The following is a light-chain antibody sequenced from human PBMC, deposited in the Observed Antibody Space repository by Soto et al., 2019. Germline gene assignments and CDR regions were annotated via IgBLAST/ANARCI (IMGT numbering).Light chain of an antibody. CDR3: SSYSTNSPVL. Sequence: QSALTQPASMSGSPGQSITISCTGTSSDVGGYNYVSWYQHHPGKAPKLIIYDVSNRPSGVSNRFSASKSDNTASLTISGLQAEDEADYYCSSYSTNSPVLLGGGTKLTVL. CDR1: SSDVGGYNY. CDR2: DVS. J-gene: IGLJ2*01. V-gene: IGLV2-14*03.